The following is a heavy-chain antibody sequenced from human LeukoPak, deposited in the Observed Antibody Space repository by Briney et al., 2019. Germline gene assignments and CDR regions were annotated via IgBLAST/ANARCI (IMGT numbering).Heavy chain of an antibody. CDR3: ARVTTVESFDY. CDR2: IISDSSYI. CDR1: GFTFSTYS. V-gene: IGHV3-21*06. J-gene: IGHJ4*02. Sequence: GGSLRLSCAASGFTFSTYSMNWVRQAPGKGLEWVSSIISDSSYIYYADSVKGRFTISRDNAKNSLYLQMNSLRAEDTAVYYCARVTTVESFDYWGQGTLVTVSS. D-gene: IGHD4-23*01.